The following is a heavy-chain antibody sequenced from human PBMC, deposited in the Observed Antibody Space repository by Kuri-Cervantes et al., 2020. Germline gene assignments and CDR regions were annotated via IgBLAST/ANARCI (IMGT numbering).Heavy chain of an antibody. Sequence: SVKVSCKASGYTFTYRYLHWVRQAPGQALEWMGWITPFNGNTNYAQKFQDRVTITRDRSMSTAYMELSSLRSEDTAMYYCARDGWVTMFHFDNWGPGTLVTVSS. D-gene: IGHD3-10*02. CDR3: ARDGWVTMFHFDN. V-gene: IGHV1-45*02. CDR1: GYTFTYRY. CDR2: ITPFNGNT. J-gene: IGHJ4*02.